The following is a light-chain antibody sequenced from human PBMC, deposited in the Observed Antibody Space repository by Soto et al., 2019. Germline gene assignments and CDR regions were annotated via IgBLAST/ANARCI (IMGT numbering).Light chain of an antibody. Sequence: EIVLTQSPGTLSLSPGERATLSCLASQSVSRSHLAWYQQKPGQAPRLLIYGASSRATGIADRFSGSGSGTDFTLTISRLEPEDCAVYYCQQYGNSPPYSFGQGTKLEIK. CDR3: QQYGNSPPYS. J-gene: IGKJ2*03. V-gene: IGKV3-20*01. CDR2: GAS. CDR1: QSVSRSH.